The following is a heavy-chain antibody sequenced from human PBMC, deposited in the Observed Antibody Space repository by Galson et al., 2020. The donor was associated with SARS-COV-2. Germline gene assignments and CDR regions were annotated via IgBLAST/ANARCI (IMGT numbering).Heavy chain of an antibody. V-gene: IGHV1-18*01. CDR1: GYTFTNYG. D-gene: IGHD6-13*01. CDR3: ARVGIAAYDAFDI. CDR2: ISTDNDNT. J-gene: IGHJ3*02. Sequence: VKVSCKASGYTFTNYGVNWVRQAPGQGLEWMGWISTDNDNTNYAQNLHGRFTMTTDTSTSTAYMELRSLRSADTAVYYCARVGIAAYDAFDIWGQGTMVTVSS.